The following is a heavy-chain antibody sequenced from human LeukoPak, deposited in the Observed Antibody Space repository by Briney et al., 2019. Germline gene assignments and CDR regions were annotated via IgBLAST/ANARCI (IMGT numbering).Heavy chain of an antibody. J-gene: IGHJ4*02. CDR2: ISGSGGTT. CDR3: ARISYYGSGSFDY. D-gene: IGHD3-10*01. V-gene: IGHV3-23*01. CDR1: GFTFSTYA. Sequence: PGRSLRLSCAASGFTFSTYAMSWVRQAPGKGLEWVSGISGSGGTTYYADSVKGRFTISRDNSKNTLYLQMNSLRAEDTAVYYCARISYYGSGSFDYWGQGTLVTVSS.